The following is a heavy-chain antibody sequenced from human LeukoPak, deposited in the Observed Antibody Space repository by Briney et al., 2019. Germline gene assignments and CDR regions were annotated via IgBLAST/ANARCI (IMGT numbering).Heavy chain of an antibody. D-gene: IGHD3-3*01. V-gene: IGHV3-30*03. CDR2: ISNDGSRK. CDR3: ARDRAWNYFDY. CDR1: GFTFSRQG. Sequence: GGSLRLSCAPSGFTFSRQGMHWVRQAPGKGLEWVAIISNDGSRKYYAHSVEGRFTISRDNSKNTLYQQMDSLRAEDTAVYYCARDRAWNYFDYWGQGTLVTVSS. J-gene: IGHJ4*02.